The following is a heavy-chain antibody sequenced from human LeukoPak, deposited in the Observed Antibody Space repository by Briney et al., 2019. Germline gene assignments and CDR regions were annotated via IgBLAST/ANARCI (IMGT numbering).Heavy chain of an antibody. CDR2: INPNSGGT. D-gene: IGHD6-13*01. J-gene: IGHJ4*02. CDR1: GYTFTGYY. V-gene: IGHV1-2*07. CDR3: ARFSSSWHGSGY. Sequence: ASVTVSCKASGYTFTGYYMHWVRQAPGQGLEWMGWINPNSGGTNYAHKFQGRVTMTRDTSISTAYMELSRLRSDDTAVYYCARFSSSWHGSGYWGQGTLVTVSS.